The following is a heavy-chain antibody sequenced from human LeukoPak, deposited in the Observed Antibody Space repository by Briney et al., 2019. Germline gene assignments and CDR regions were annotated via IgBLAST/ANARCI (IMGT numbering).Heavy chain of an antibody. D-gene: IGHD3-10*01. CDR1: GGTFSSYA. V-gene: IGHV1-69*13. CDR2: IIPIFGTA. CDR3: ATRGTYYYGSGSYWNWFDP. Sequence: SVKVSCKASGGTFSSYAISWVRQAPGQGLEWMGGIIPIFGTANYAQKFQGRVTITADESTSTAYMELSSLRSKDTAVYYCATRGTYYYGSGSYWNWFDPWGQGTLVTVSS. J-gene: IGHJ5*02.